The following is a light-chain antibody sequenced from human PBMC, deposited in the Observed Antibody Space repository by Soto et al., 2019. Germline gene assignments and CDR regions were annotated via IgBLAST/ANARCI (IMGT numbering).Light chain of an antibody. CDR2: KAS. Sequence: IPLNPFPSTMSATVGDTVTITCGASRSDSTWLAWYQQIPGGAPKLLIYKASILESGVPSRFSGSGSGTEFTLTITSLQPEDFATYYCQQYDMFGPGTKVDIK. CDR1: RSDSTW. CDR3: QQYDM. V-gene: IGKV1-5*03. J-gene: IGKJ1*01.